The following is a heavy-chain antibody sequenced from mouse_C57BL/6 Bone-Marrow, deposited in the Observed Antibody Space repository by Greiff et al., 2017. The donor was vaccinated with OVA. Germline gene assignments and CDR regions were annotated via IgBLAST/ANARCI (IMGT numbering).Heavy chain of an antibody. V-gene: IGHV6-3*01. CDR1: GFTFSNYW. D-gene: IGHD1-1*01. Sequence: EVKVEESGGGLVQPGGSMKLSCVASGFTFSNYWMNWVRQSPEKGLEWVAQIRLKSDNYATHYAESVKGRFTISRDDSKSSVYLQMNNLRAEDTGIYYCTAGYYGDYAMDYWGQGTSVTVSS. J-gene: IGHJ4*01. CDR2: IRLKSDNYAT. CDR3: TAGYYGDYAMDY.